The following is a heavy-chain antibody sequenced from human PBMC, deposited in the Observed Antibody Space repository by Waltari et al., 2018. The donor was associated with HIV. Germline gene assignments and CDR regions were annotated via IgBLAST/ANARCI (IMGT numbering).Heavy chain of an antibody. J-gene: IGHJ1*01. CDR3: AKDFKSRAFYPSFVDS. CDR2: VRFDETEE. CDR1: GFTLSSFG. Sequence: VRLVESGGGVIQPGGALTLSCHASGFTLSSFGLHWVRQAPGRWIKWFAFVRFDETEEYYLDAVKARFIISRDNSNNTLLLQMTDLTADYTAIYFCAKDFKSRAFYPSFVDSWGQGTLLTVSS. D-gene: IGHD2-21*01. V-gene: IGHV3-30*02.